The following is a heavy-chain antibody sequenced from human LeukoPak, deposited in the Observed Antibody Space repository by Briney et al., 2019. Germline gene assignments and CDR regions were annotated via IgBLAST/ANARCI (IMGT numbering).Heavy chain of an antibody. Sequence: PSETLSLTCTVSGGSISSGDYYWSWIRPPPGKGLEWIGYMYYSGSTYYNPSLKSRVTISLDTSKNQFSLKLNSVTAADTAVYYCARPYYYDSRIDPWGQGTLVTVSS. CDR3: ARPYYYDSRIDP. J-gene: IGHJ5*02. V-gene: IGHV4-30-4*01. D-gene: IGHD3-22*01. CDR1: GGSISSGDYY. CDR2: MYYSGST.